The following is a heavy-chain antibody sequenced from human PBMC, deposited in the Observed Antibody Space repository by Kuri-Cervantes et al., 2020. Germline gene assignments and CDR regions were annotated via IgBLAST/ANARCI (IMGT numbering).Heavy chain of an antibody. Sequence: ASVKVSCKASGYTFTSYYMHWVRQAPGQGLEWMGIINPSGGSTSYAQKFQGRVTMTTDTSTSTAYMELRSLRSDDTAVYYCARVNAANYDILTGYYMGYFDYWGQGTLVTVSS. J-gene: IGHJ4*02. V-gene: IGHV1-46*01. CDR1: GYTFTSYY. CDR3: ARVNAANYDILTGYYMGYFDY. D-gene: IGHD3-9*01. CDR2: INPSGGST.